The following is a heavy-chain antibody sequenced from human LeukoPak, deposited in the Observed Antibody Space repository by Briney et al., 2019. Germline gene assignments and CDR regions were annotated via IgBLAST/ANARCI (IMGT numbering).Heavy chain of an antibody. Sequence: VASVKVSCKASGGTFSSYAISWVRQAPGQGLEWMGGIIPIFGTANYAQKFQGRVTITADESTSTAYMELSSLRSEDTAVYYCARLSSGWYTGEFDYWGQGTLVTVSS. CDR3: ARLSSGWYTGEFDY. D-gene: IGHD6-19*01. J-gene: IGHJ4*02. CDR1: GGTFSSYA. CDR2: IIPIFGTA. V-gene: IGHV1-69*13.